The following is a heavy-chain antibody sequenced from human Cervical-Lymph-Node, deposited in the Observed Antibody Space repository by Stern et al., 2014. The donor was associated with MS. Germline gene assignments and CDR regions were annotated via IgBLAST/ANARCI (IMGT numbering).Heavy chain of an antibody. CDR3: ARGDGFAYFFDS. V-gene: IGHV2-70*01. D-gene: IGHD3-16*01. CDR1: GFSLSTSGVC. J-gene: IGHJ4*02. CDR2: IDWYGDK. Sequence: QVTLRESGPALVKPRQTLTLTCTFSGFSLSTSGVCVSWIRPPPGKALEWLALIDWYGDKYYSTSLKTRLAVSKDDSKNQVVLTMASMGPVDTATYFCARGDGFAYFFDSWGQGTVVTVSS.